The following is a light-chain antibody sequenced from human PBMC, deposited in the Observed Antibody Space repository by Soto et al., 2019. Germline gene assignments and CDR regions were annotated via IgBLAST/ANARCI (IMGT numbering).Light chain of an antibody. CDR3: CSYAGTYTVI. V-gene: IGLV2-11*01. CDR2: DVN. Sequence: QSVLTQPRSVSGSPGQSVTISCTGTSSDVGGYNYVSWYQHHPGKAPKLMIYDVNRWPSGVPDRFSGSKSGNTASLTISGLQAEDEGDYSCCSYAGTYTVIFGGGTKLTVL. CDR1: SSDVGGYNY. J-gene: IGLJ2*01.